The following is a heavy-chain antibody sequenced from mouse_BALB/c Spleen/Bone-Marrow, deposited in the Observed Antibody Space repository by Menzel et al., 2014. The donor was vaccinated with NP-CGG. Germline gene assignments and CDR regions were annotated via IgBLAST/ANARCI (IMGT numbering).Heavy chain of an antibody. D-gene: IGHD1-1*01. CDR2: INPDSRTI. Sequence: DVMLVESGGGLVQPGGSLKLSCAASGFDFSRYWMSWVRQAPGKGLEWIGEINPDSRTINYTPSLKDKFIISRDNAKKKREQKRSKVRSEDTALYYCARLGYYGAMDYWGQGTSVTVSS. CDR3: ARLGYYGAMDY. J-gene: IGHJ4*01. CDR1: GFDFSRYW. V-gene: IGHV4-1*02.